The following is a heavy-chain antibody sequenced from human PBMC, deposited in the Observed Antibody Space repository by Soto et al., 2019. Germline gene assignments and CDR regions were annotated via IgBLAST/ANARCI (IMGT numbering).Heavy chain of an antibody. V-gene: IGHV3-30*18. CDR1: GFTFSSYG. D-gene: IGHD5-12*01. Sequence: GGSLRLSCAASGFTFSSYGMHWVRQAPGKGLEWVAVISYDGSNKYYADSVKGRFTISRDNSKNTLYLQMNSLRAEDTAVYYCAKGVEMATIIDYFDYWGQGTLVTVSS. CDR2: ISYDGSNK. J-gene: IGHJ4*02. CDR3: AKGVEMATIIDYFDY.